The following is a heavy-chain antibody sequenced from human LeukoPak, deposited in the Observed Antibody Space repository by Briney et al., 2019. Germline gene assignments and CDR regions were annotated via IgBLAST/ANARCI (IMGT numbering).Heavy chain of an antibody. CDR3: VKGIGADSRWFDP. Sequence: PGGSLRLSCAASGFTFSDHYMDWVRRSPGKGLEWVGRIRNKANSYTTEYAASVKGRFTISRDDSKNSLYLQMNSLKTEDTAVYYCVKGIGADSRWFDPWGQGTLVTVSS. CDR1: GFTFSDHY. J-gene: IGHJ5*02. CDR2: IRNKANSYTT. V-gene: IGHV3-72*01. D-gene: IGHD6-25*01.